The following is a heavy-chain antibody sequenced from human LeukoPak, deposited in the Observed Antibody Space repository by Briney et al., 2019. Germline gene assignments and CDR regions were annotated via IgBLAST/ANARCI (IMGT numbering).Heavy chain of an antibody. CDR1: GGSVSSGSYY. Sequence: SETLSLTCTVSGGSVSSGSYYWSWIRQPPGKGLEWIGYIYYSASTNYNPSLKSRVTISVDTSNNQFSLKLSSVTAADTAVYYCARHPGRFLSYYYDSSGYYDWFDPWGQGTLVTVSS. CDR2: IYYSAST. D-gene: IGHD3-22*01. V-gene: IGHV4-61*01. J-gene: IGHJ5*02. CDR3: ARHPGRFLSYYYDSSGYYDWFDP.